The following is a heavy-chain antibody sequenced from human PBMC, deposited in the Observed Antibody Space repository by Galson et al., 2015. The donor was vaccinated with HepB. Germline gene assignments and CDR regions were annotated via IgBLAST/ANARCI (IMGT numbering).Heavy chain of an antibody. CDR3: AKGVKIAARRGYYYGMDV. V-gene: IGHV3-30*18. CDR1: GFTFSSYG. D-gene: IGHD6-6*01. CDR2: ISYDGSNK. Sequence: SLRLSCAASGFTFSSYGMHWVCQAPGKGLEWVAVISYDGSNKYYADSVKGRFTISRDNSKNTRYLQMSSLRAEDTAVYYCAKGVKIAARRGYYYGMDVWGQGTTVTVSS. J-gene: IGHJ6*02.